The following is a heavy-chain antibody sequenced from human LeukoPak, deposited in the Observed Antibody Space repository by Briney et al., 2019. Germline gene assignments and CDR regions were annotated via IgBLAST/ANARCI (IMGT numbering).Heavy chain of an antibody. Sequence: SGTLSLTCTVSGGSISSYYWSWIRQPPGKGLEWIGYIYYSGSTNYNPSLKSRVTISVDTSKNQFSLKLSSVTAADTAVYYCARAGSGSYYTTFDYWGQGTLVTVSS. CDR2: IYYSGST. J-gene: IGHJ4*02. V-gene: IGHV4-59*12. CDR3: ARAGSGSYYTTFDY. D-gene: IGHD3-10*01. CDR1: GGSISSYY.